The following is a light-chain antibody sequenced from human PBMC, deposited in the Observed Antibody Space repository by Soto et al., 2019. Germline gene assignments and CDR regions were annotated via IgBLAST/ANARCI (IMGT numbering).Light chain of an antibody. CDR1: QSVCSN. J-gene: IGKJ1*01. Sequence: EIVLTQSPATLSLSPGERATLSCRASQSVCSNLAWYQQKPGQAPSLLIYGASTRATGIPARFSGSGSGTELTLTISILQYEAFAFYFCQQHNNWHPARTFGQGTKVEIK. V-gene: IGKV3-15*01. CDR2: GAS. CDR3: QQHNNWHPART.